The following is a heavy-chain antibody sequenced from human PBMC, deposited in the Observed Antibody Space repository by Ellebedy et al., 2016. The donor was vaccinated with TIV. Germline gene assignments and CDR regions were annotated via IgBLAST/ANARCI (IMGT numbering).Heavy chain of an antibody. Sequence: SLKISXPASGFTFDEYAMYWVRQAPGKGLEWGSSISWRSYSTGYADSVKGRFTISRDNAKNSLYLQMDSLRAEDTALYYCAKDRVSDTAMDYYYHHGMDVWGQGTTVIVSS. CDR3: AKDRVSDTAMDYYYHHGMDV. CDR2: ISWRSYST. CDR1: GFTFDEYA. D-gene: IGHD5-18*01. J-gene: IGHJ6*02. V-gene: IGHV3-9*01.